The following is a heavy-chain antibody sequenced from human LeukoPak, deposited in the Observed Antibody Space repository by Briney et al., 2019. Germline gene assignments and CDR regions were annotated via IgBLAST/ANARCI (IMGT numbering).Heavy chain of an antibody. J-gene: IGHJ6*02. Sequence: SETLSLTCTVSNDSLTSHYWSWIRQPPGMGLEWIGYIYYTGSTNYNPSLKSRVTISIDTSKNQFSLKLTSVTAADTAVYYCARGWATNPLWGHYYGMDVWGQGTTVTVSS. V-gene: IGHV4-59*11. D-gene: IGHD3-16*01. CDR3: ARGWATNPLWGHYYGMDV. CDR2: IYYTGST. CDR1: NDSLTSHY.